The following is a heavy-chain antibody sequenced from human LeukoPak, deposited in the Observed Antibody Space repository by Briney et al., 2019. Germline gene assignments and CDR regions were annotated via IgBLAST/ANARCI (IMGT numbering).Heavy chain of an antibody. CDR1: GGTFSSYA. V-gene: IGHV1-69*04. CDR2: IIPILGIA. Sequence: SVKVSCKASGGTFSSYAISWVRQAPGQGLEWMGRIIPILGIANYAQKFQGRVTITADKSTSTAYMELSSLRSEDTAVYYCACAGHRHYGPGSYYLVYWGQGTLVTVSS. CDR3: ACAGHRHYGPGSYYLVY. D-gene: IGHD3-10*01. J-gene: IGHJ4*02.